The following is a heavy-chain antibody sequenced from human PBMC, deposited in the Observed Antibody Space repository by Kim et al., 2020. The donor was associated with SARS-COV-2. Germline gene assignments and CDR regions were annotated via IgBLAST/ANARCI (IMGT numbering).Heavy chain of an antibody. Sequence: GGSLRLSCAASGFTFSTYRMNWVRQAPGKGLEWVSSIVRSSSYANSAGGRFALSTVSNDDSLYLQLLNLKAEDAAVSAWACAARGGGWLDYCGEGSLVTV. CDR1: GFTFSTYR. D-gene: IGHD2-15*01. CDR3: ACAARGGGWLDY. CDR2: IVRSSS. V-gene: IGHV3-21*01. J-gene: IGHJ4*02.